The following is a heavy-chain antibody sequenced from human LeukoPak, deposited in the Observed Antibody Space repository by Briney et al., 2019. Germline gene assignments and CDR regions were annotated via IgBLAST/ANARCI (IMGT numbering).Heavy chain of an antibody. V-gene: IGHV1-46*01. CDR2: INPNGGST. CDR1: GYTFTNYY. CDR3: ARGATMVRGVIVDYYYGMDV. D-gene: IGHD3-10*01. Sequence: ASVKVSCKASGYTFTNYYMHWVRQAPGQGFEWMGVINPNGGSTRFAQKFQGRLTMTRDTSISTAYMELSRLRSDDTAVYYCARGATMVRGVIVDYYYGMDVWGQGTTVTVSS. J-gene: IGHJ6*02.